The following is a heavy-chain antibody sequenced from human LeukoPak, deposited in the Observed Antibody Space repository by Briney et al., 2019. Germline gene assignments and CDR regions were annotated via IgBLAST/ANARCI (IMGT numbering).Heavy chain of an antibody. CDR1: GFTFSSYS. CDR3: ARAKKTYYYDSSGYYYGGDLDY. D-gene: IGHD3-22*01. J-gene: IGHJ4*02. V-gene: IGHV3-21*01. Sequence: GGSLRLSCAASGFTFSSYSMNWVRQAPGKGLEWVSSISSSSSYIYYADSVKGRFTISRDNAKNSLYLQMNSLRAEDTAVYYCARAKKTYYYDSSGYYYGGDLDYWGQGTLVTVSS. CDR2: ISSSSSYI.